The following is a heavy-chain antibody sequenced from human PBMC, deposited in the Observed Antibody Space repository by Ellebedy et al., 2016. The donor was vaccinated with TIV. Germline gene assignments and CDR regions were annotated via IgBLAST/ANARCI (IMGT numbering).Heavy chain of an antibody. D-gene: IGHD4-23*01. J-gene: IGHJ3*01. V-gene: IGHV3-23*01. CDR3: ARAPVGVGPAFDV. CDR2: ITESGGNT. Sequence: PGGSLRLSCAASGLTFSSHAMSWVRHAPGKGLEWVTSITESGGNTYYADSVKGRFTISSYNSKDTLYLQMNSLRAEDTAIYYCARAPVGVGPAFDVWGQGTMVTVFS. CDR1: GLTFSSHA.